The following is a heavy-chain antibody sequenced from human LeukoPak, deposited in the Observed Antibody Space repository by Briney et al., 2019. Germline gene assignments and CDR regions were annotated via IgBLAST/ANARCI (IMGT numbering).Heavy chain of an antibody. Sequence: GASVKVSCKASGYTFTGYYIHWVRQAPGQGLEWMGWINPNSGGTNYAQKFQGMVTMIRDTSISTAYMELSRLRSDDTAVYYCAPAGSIAVTDQFYFDYWGQGTLVTVSS. J-gene: IGHJ4*02. V-gene: IGHV1-2*02. CDR1: GYTFTGYY. D-gene: IGHD6-19*01. CDR2: INPNSGGT. CDR3: APAGSIAVTDQFYFDY.